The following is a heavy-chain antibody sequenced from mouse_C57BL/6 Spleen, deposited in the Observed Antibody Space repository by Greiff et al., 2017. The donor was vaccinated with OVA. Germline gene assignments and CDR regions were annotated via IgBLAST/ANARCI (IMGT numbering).Heavy chain of an antibody. CDR1: GFNIKDYY. D-gene: IGHD2-5*01. V-gene: IGHV14-2*01. CDR3: ARPYSNYDY. Sequence: EVQLQQSGAELVKPGASVKLSCTASGFNIKDYYMHWVKQRTEQGLEWIGRIDPEDGETKYAPQFPGKATITADTSSNTAYLQLSSLTSEDTAVYYGARPYSNYDYWGQGTTLTVSS. CDR2: IDPEDGET. J-gene: IGHJ2*01.